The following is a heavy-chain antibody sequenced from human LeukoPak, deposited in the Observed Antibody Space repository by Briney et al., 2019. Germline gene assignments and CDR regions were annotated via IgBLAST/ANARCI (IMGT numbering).Heavy chain of an antibody. J-gene: IGHJ4*02. D-gene: IGHD3-10*01. CDR3: ARPSSLDGSGRYYIDY. CDR1: GFTVSNNY. Sequence: GGSLRLSCEVSGFTVSNNYLNWVRQAPGKGLEWVSVTHSDGTTYYADSVKGRFTISRDNSKNTLYLQMNGLRDEDTAVYYCARPSSLDGSGRYYIDYWGQGTLVTVSS. CDR2: THSDGTT. V-gene: IGHV3-66*01.